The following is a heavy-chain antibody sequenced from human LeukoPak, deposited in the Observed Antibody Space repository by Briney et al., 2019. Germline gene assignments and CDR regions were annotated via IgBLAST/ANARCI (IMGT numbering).Heavy chain of an antibody. CDR2: IYTSGST. Sequence: SETLSLTCTVSGGSISSGSYYWSWIRQPAGKGLEWIGRIYTSGSTNYNPSLKSRVTISVDTSKNQFSLKLSSVTAADTAVYYCASRRYGYYYYYYMDDWGKGTTVTVSS. CDR3: ASRRYGYYYYYYMDD. J-gene: IGHJ6*03. CDR1: GGSISSGSYY. V-gene: IGHV4-61*02. D-gene: IGHD5-18*01.